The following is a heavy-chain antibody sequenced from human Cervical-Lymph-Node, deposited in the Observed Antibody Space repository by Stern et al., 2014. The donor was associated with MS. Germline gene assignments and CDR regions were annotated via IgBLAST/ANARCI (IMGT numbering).Heavy chain of an antibody. CDR3: ARPRLPFYYYYGMDV. J-gene: IGHJ6*02. D-gene: IGHD5-18*01. Sequence: QVQLVESGGGVVQPGRSLRLSCAASGFIFSSYGMHWVRPAPGQGLEWAAVISDDGSNKYYADSVKGRFSISRDSSKDTLYLQMNRLRPEDTAVYYCARPRLPFYYYYGMDVWGPGTTVTVSS. V-gene: IGHV3-30*03. CDR1: GFIFSSYG. CDR2: ISDDGSNK.